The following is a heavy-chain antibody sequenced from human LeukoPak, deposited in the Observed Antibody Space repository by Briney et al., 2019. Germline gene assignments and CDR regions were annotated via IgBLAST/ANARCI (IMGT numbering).Heavy chain of an antibody. CDR3: AKVEWFGDRVHYYYYGMDV. D-gene: IGHD3-10*01. V-gene: IGHV3-30*02. Sequence: GGSLRLSCAASGFTFSSYGMHWVRQAPGKGLEWVAFIRYDGSNKYYADSVKGRFTISRDNSKNTLYLQMNSLRAEDTAVYYCAKVEWFGDRVHYYYYGMDVWGQGTTVTVSS. CDR1: GFTFSSYG. J-gene: IGHJ6*02. CDR2: IRYDGSNK.